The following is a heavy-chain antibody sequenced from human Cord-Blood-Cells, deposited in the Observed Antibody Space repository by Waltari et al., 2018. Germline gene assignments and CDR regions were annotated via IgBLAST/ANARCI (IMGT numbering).Heavy chain of an antibody. Sequence: QVQLQQWGAGLLKPSETLSLTCAVYGGSFSGYYWSWIRQPPGKGLEWIGEINHSGSTNYNPSLKSRVTISVDTSKNQFSLKLSSVTAADTAVYYCARSIVATFDYWGQGTLVTVSS. D-gene: IGHD5-12*01. J-gene: IGHJ4*02. V-gene: IGHV4-34*01. CDR2: INHSGST. CDR1: GGSFSGYY. CDR3: ARSIVATFDY.